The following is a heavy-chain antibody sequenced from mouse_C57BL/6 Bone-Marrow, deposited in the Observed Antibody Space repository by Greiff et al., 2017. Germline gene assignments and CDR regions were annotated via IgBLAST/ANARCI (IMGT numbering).Heavy chain of an antibody. CDR3: ARYGRGYLDD. J-gene: IGHJ2*01. D-gene: IGHD1-1*01. Sequence: QVQLQPSGAVLARPGASVQLSCTASCSSFTSCGLSWVKQRTGQGVEWIGEIYPRSGTTYYQEKFKGKTTLTSDKSSSTAYMELRSLTSEDAAVYICARYGRGYLDDWGKGTTLTVSS. CDR2: IYPRSGTT. V-gene: IGHV1-81*01. CDR1: CSSFTSCG.